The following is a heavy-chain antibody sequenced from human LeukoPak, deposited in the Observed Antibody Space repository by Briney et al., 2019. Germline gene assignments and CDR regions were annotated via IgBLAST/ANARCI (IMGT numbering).Heavy chain of an antibody. CDR1: SYTFTSYG. CDR3: ARVGDFWSGYYTGRRMDV. Sequence: ASVKVSCNASSYTFTSYGISWVRQAPGQGLEWMGWISAYNGNTNYAQKLQGRVTMTTGTSTSTAYMELRSLRSDDTAVYYCARVGDFWSGYYTGRRMDVWGKGTTVTVSS. J-gene: IGHJ6*03. CDR2: ISAYNGNT. D-gene: IGHD3-3*01. V-gene: IGHV1-18*01.